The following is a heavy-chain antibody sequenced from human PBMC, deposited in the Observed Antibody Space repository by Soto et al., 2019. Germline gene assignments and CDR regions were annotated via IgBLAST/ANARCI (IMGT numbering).Heavy chain of an antibody. CDR2: ISYDGSNK. Sequence: QVQLVESGGGVVQPGRSLRLSCAASGFTFSSYAMHWVRQAPGKGLEWVAVISYDGSNKYYADSVKGRFTISRDNSKNTLYLQMNSLRAEDTAVYYCARGPREPSYVWGSYPILGDLDYWGQGTLVTVSS. V-gene: IGHV3-30-3*01. D-gene: IGHD3-16*02. CDR1: GFTFSSYA. CDR3: ARGPREPSYVWGSYPILGDLDY. J-gene: IGHJ4*02.